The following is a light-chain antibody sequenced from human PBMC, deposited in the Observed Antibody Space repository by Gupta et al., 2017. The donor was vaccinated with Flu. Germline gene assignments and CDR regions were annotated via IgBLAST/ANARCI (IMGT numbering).Light chain of an antibody. Sequence: SVLTQPPSVSAAPVQKVTISCSGSSSNIGNNYVSWYQQLPGTAPKLLIYDNNKRPSGIPDRFYGSKSGTSATLGITGLQTGDEADYYCGTWDSSLSAGGVFGGGTKLTVL. J-gene: IGLJ3*02. CDR1: SSNIGNNY. V-gene: IGLV1-51*01. CDR2: DNN. CDR3: GTWDSSLSAGGV.